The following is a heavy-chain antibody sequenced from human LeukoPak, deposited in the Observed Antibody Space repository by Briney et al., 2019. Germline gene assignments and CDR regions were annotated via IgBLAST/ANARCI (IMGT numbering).Heavy chain of an antibody. Sequence: SETLSLTCTVSGGSISSYYWSWIRQHPGKGLEWIGYIYYSGSTYYNPSLKSRVTMSVDTSENRFSLNLTSVTAADTAVYYCARGVWHLGKPFDYXGQ. CDR3: ARGVWHLGKPFDY. V-gene: IGHV4-59*01. CDR1: GGSISSYY. D-gene: IGHD1-14*01. CDR2: IYYSGST. J-gene: IGHJ4*02.